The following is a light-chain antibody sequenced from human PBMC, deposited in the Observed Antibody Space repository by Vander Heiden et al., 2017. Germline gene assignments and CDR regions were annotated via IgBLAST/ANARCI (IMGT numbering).Light chain of an antibody. CDR1: QSVSNY. CDR2: DAS. V-gene: IGKV3-11*01. CDR3: QQRSNWPPEVT. Sequence: EIVFTQSPATLSLSPRERATLSCRASQSVSNYLAWYQHKPGQAPRLLIYDASNRAAGIPARFSGSGSGTDFTLTISSLEPEDFAVYYCQQRSNWPPEVTFGGGTKVEIK. J-gene: IGKJ4*01.